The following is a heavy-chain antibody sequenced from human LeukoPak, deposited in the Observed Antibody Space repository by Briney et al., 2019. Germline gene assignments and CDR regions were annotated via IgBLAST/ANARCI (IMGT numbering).Heavy chain of an antibody. J-gene: IGHJ3*01. Sequence: GGSLRLSCAASGFIFSTYWMMWARQAPGKGLEWVANMKGDGSEIHYVDSVKGRFTISRDNARNSLFLQMNGLRPEDTAVYYCARPAYTAAYDLWGQGTMVTVSS. D-gene: IGHD3-16*01. CDR1: GFIFSTYW. V-gene: IGHV3-7*01. CDR2: MKGDGSEI. CDR3: ARPAYTAAYDL.